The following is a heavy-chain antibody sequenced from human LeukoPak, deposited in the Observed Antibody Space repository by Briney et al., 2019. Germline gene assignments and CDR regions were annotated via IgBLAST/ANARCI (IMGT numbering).Heavy chain of an antibody. D-gene: IGHD6-6*01. CDR3: ARDLYKYSRRGFYFDY. V-gene: IGHV3-21*01. Sequence: PGGSLRLSCAASGFTFSSYSMNWVRQAPGKGLEWVSSISSSSSYIYYADSVKGRFTISRDNAKNSLDLQMNSLRAEDTAVYYCARDLYKYSRRGFYFDYWGQGTLVTVSS. CDR2: ISSSSSYI. CDR1: GFTFSSYS. J-gene: IGHJ4*02.